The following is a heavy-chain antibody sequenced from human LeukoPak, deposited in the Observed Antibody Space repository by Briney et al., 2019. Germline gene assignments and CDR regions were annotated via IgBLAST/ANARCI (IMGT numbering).Heavy chain of an antibody. CDR2: ISSGSTYI. CDR3: ARDRAVAGLLDY. V-gene: IGHV3-21*01. J-gene: IGHJ4*02. D-gene: IGHD6-19*01. Sequence: GGSLRLSCAASGFIFSNYNFNWVRQAPGKGLEWVASISSGSTYIYYADSVKGRFTISRDNAKSSLYLQMNSLRAEDTAVYYCARDRAVAGLLDYWGQGTLVTASS. CDR1: GFIFSNYN.